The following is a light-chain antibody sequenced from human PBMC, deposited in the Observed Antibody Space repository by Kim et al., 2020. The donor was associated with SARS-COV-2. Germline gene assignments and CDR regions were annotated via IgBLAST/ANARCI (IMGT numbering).Light chain of an antibody. CDR3: QQYNSYSRT. V-gene: IGKV1-5*03. Sequence: DIQMTQSPSTLSASVGDRITITCRASQTIGTWLAWYQQKPGKAPKLLIYNASSLLSGVPSRLSGSGSGTEFTLTITSLQPDDFATYYCQQYNSYSRTFGQGTKVEIK. CDR1: QTIGTW. J-gene: IGKJ1*01. CDR2: NAS.